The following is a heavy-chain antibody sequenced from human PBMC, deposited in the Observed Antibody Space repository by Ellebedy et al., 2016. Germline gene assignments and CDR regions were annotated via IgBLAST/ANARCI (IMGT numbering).Heavy chain of an antibody. J-gene: IGHJ4*02. CDR2: ISYSGTT. CDR3: ARDPAGGHFDS. CDR1: GGSIISSSSY. D-gene: IGHD3-10*01. Sequence: SETLSLTXTVSGGSIISSSSYWSWIRQPPGRGLEYIGYISYSGTTNYNPSLESRVTISVDTSKNHFSLKLTSVTAADTAVYFCARDPAGGHFDSWGQGTLVTVSS. V-gene: IGHV4-61*03.